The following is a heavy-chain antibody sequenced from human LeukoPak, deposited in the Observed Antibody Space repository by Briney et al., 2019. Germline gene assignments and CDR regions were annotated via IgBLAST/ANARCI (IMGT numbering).Heavy chain of an antibody. CDR1: GYPVNNFF. D-gene: IGHD6-6*01. V-gene: IGHV1-46*02. Sequence: ASVKVSYKASGYPVNNFFTHWVRQAPGQGLEWVGIIYPSGGTASFAQKFQGRVTMTKDTSTSTFYMELSSLRSEDTAVYYCARERPSSYYFDYWGQGALVTVSS. CDR2: IYPSGGTA. CDR3: ARERPSSYYFDY. J-gene: IGHJ4*02.